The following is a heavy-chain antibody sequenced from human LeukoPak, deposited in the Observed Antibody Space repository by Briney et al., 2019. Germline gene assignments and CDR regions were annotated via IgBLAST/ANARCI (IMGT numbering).Heavy chain of an antibody. CDR1: GYSISSVNY. J-gene: IGHJ6*03. CDR3: ARVEVGATRDYYYYMDV. V-gene: IGHV4-38-2*02. D-gene: IGHD1-26*01. CDR2: IYHSGST. Sequence: SETLSLTCTVSGYSISSVNYWGWIRQPPGKALEWIGSIYHSGSTYYNPSLKSRVTISVDTSKNQFSLKLSSVAAADTAVYYCARVEVGATRDYYYYMDVWGKGTTVTVSS.